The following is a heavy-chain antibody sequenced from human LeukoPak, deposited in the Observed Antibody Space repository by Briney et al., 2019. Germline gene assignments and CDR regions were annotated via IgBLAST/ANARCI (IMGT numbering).Heavy chain of an antibody. CDR3: ARFAVVPAAIGWFDP. CDR2: INPKSGVA. J-gene: IGHJ5*02. Sequence: ASVKVSCKASGYTFTDYYMHWVRQAPGQGLEWMGRINPKSGVANYAQKLQGRVTMTTDTSTSTAYMELRSLRSDDTAVYYCARFAVVPAAIGWFDPWGQGTLVTVSS. CDR1: GYTFTDYY. D-gene: IGHD2-2*02. V-gene: IGHV1-2*06.